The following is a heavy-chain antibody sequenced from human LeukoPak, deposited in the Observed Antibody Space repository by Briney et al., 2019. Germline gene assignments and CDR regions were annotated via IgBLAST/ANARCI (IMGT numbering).Heavy chain of an antibody. V-gene: IGHV3-23*01. CDR3: AKDPVQLWSPLFDY. Sequence: GGSLRLSCAASGFTFSSYAMSWVRQARGKGLEWVSAISGSGGSTYYADSVKGRFTISRDNSKNTLYLQMNSLRAEDTAVYYCAKDPVQLWSPLFDYWGQGTLVTVSS. CDR2: ISGSGGST. D-gene: IGHD5-18*01. J-gene: IGHJ4*02. CDR1: GFTFSSYA.